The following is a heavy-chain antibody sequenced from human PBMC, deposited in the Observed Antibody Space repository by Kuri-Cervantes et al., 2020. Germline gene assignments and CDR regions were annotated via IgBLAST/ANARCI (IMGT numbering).Heavy chain of an antibody. Sequence: GESLKISCAASGFTFSNYVMSWVRQAPGKGLEWVSAISGSGGTTYYVDSVKGRFTISRDNSKNVLYLQMNSLRAEDTAVYYCAKGGGSSWYSKWGQGILVTVSS. CDR1: GFTFSNYV. V-gene: IGHV3-23*01. D-gene: IGHD6-13*01. CDR2: ISGSGGTT. J-gene: IGHJ4*02. CDR3: AKGGGSSWYSK.